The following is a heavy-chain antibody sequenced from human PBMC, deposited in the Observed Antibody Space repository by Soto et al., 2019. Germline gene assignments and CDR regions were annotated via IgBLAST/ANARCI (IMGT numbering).Heavy chain of an antibody. V-gene: IGHV3-33*01. CDR3: VRDSSGSIEYFQR. J-gene: IGHJ1*01. CDR1: GIAFSRYG. CDR2: IWHVGSDK. D-gene: IGHD3-22*01. Sequence: QEHLVESGGGVVQPGKSLRLSCVASGIAFSRYGMHWVRQAPGKGLEWLALIWHVGSDKYYADSAKGRFTISRDNSKNTVFLEMNSLRVEDTSVYYCVRDSSGSIEYFQRWGQGTLVTVSS.